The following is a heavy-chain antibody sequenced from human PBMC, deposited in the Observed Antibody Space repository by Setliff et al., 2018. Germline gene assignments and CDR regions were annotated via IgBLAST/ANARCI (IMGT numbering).Heavy chain of an antibody. D-gene: IGHD5-18*01. CDR1: GGPITSGNNY. CDR2: IYYSGST. CDR3: ARATYTAMVNY. V-gene: IGHV4-61*01. Sequence: KPSETLSLTCTVSGGPITSGNNYGGWIRQPPGKGLEWIGYIYYSGSTNYNPSLKSRVTISVDTSKNQFSLKLSSVTAADTAVYYCARATYTAMVNYWGQGTLVTVSS. J-gene: IGHJ4*02.